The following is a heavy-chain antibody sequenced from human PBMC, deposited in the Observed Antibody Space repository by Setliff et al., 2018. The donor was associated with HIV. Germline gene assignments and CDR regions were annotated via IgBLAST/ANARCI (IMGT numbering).Heavy chain of an antibody. V-gene: IGHV4-61*09. J-gene: IGHJ5*02. CDR3: ASRVLGYCRSTSCLNWFDP. Sequence: PSETLSLTCTVSGGSITSGSYYWSWIRQPAGKGLEWIGHIYYSGSTHSNPSLKSRVTISADTSKNQISLKLNSVTAADTAVYYCASRVLGYCRSTSCLNWFDPWGQGTLVTVSS. CDR1: GGSITSGSYY. D-gene: IGHD2-2*01. CDR2: IYYSGST.